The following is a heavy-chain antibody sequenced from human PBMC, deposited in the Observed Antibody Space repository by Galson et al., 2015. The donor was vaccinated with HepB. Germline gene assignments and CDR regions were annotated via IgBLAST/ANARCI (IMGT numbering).Heavy chain of an antibody. D-gene: IGHD4-17*01. Sequence: SLRLSCAASGFTFSSYGMNWVRQAPGKGLEWVAVISFDGSNKYYADSVKGRFTTSRDNSKNTQYLQMNSLRADDTAVYYCATAEDYGEYEGGNYFDYWGQGTLVTVSS. J-gene: IGHJ4*02. V-gene: IGHV3-30*03. CDR1: GFTFSSYG. CDR3: ATAEDYGEYEGGNYFDY. CDR2: ISFDGSNK.